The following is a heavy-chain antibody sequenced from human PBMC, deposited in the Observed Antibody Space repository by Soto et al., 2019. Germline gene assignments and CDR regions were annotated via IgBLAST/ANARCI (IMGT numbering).Heavy chain of an antibody. D-gene: IGHD1-7*01. CDR3: AKDAFPYNWNLRFSGDY. CDR1: GFTFSSYA. V-gene: IGHV3-23*01. J-gene: IGHJ4*02. Sequence: GGSLRLSCAASGFTFSSYAMSWVRQAPGKGLEWVSAISGSGGSTYYADSVKGRFTISRDNSKNTLYLQMNSLRAEDTAVYYCAKDAFPYNWNLRFSGDYWGQGTLVTVSS. CDR2: ISGSGGST.